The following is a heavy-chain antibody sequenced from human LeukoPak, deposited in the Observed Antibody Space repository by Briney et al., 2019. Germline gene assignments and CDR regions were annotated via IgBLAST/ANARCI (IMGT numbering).Heavy chain of an antibody. J-gene: IGHJ3*02. CDR1: GGTFSSYA. D-gene: IGHD3-22*01. CDR3: ASDITMIADDAFDI. V-gene: IGHV1-69*05. CDR2: IIPIFGTA. Sequence: SVKVSCKASGGTFSSYAISWVRQAPGQGLEWMGGIIPIFGTANYAQKFQGRVTITTDESTSTAYMELSSLGSEDTAVYYCASDITMIADDAFDIWGQGTMVTVSS.